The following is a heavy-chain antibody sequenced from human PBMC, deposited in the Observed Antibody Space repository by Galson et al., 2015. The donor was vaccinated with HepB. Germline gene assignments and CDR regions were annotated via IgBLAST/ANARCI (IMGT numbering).Heavy chain of an antibody. CDR1: GYTFTSYG. Sequence: SVKVSCKASGYTFTSYGISWVRQAPGQGLEWMGWISAYNGNTNYAQKLQGRVTMTTDTSTSTAYMELRSLRSDDTAVYYCARPGYDILTGYYTGPFDYWGQGTLVTVSS. CDR2: ISAYNGNT. CDR3: ARPGYDILTGYYTGPFDY. V-gene: IGHV1-18*01. J-gene: IGHJ4*02. D-gene: IGHD3-9*01.